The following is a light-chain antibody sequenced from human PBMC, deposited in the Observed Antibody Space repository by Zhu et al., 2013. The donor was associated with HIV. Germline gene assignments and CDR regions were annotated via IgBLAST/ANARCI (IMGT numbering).Light chain of an antibody. CDR3: QQYYNFPYT. CDR1: QGIASY. J-gene: IGKJ2*01. V-gene: IGKV1-9*01. Sequence: DIQLTQSPSFLSVSVGDRVTITCRASQGIASYLAWYRQIPGKAPRLLIYAASTLESGVPSRFSGSGSGTHFTLNINCLQSEDFVTYYCQQYYNFPYTFGQGTKLEIK. CDR2: AAS.